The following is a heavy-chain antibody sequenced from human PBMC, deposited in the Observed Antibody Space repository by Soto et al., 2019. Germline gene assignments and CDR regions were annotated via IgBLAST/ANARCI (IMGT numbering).Heavy chain of an antibody. D-gene: IGHD2-2*01. Sequence: EVQLLESGGQLVQPGGSLRLSCAASGFTFNTYTMNWVRQAPGKGLEWVSGIYGDGSGTHYADSVKGRFTISRDKCKNMLYLQMNSLRSEDTDVYYWAKDRHHDCICTVDFWGQGNLVTVSS. CDR3: AKDRHHDCICTVDF. J-gene: IGHJ4*02. CDR2: IYGDGSGT. V-gene: IGHV3-23*01. CDR1: GFTFNTYT.